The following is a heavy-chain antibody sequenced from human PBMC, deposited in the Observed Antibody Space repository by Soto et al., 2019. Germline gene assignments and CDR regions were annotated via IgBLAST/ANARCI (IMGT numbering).Heavy chain of an antibody. CDR3: ARGSGGYGSVWFEP. CDR2: LNPNSGGT. D-gene: IGHD5-12*01. J-gene: IGHJ5*02. V-gene: IGHV1-2*02. Sequence: QVQLVQSGAEVKKPGASVKVSCKASGYTFTGYYMHWVRQAPGQGLEWMGWLNPNSGGTNYAQKFQGRVTMTRDTSISTAYMEPRRLRSDDTSVYDCARGSGGYGSVWFEPWGQGPLVTVSS. CDR1: GYTFTGYY.